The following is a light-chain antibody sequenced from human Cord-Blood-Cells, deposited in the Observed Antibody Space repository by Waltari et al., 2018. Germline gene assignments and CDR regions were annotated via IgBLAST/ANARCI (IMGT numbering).Light chain of an antibody. Sequence: EIVMTQSPATLSVSPGERATLSCRASQSVSSNLAWYQQKPGQAPRLLLYGASTRATGTPARFSGIGSGTEFTFTISSLQSEDFAVYCCQQYNNWPWTFGQGTKVEIK. CDR1: QSVSSN. CDR2: GAS. V-gene: IGKV3-15*01. J-gene: IGKJ1*01. CDR3: QQYNNWPWT.